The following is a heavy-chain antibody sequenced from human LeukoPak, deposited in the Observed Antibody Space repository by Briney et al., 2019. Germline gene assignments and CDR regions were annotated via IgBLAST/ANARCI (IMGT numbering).Heavy chain of an antibody. V-gene: IGHV3-48*01. D-gene: IGHD3-22*01. CDR3: ARDRRGSGYADAFDI. CDR2: ISSSSTI. CDR1: GFTFSSYS. Sequence: GGSLRLSCAASGFTFSSYSMNWVRQAPGKGLEWVSYISSSSTIYYADSVKGRFAISRDNAKNSLYLQMNSLRAEDTAVYYCARDRRGSGYADAFDIWGQGTMVTVSS. J-gene: IGHJ3*02.